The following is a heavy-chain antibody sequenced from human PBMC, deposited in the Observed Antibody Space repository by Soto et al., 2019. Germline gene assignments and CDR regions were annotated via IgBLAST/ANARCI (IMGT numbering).Heavy chain of an antibody. CDR3: ARGSRRTFDY. CDR2: ISSGGSFI. CDR1: GFTFSDFT. J-gene: IGHJ4*02. V-gene: IGHV3-21*01. Sequence: EVQLVESGGGLVKPGGSLRLSCAASGFTFSDFTMNWVRQAPGKGLQWVSSISSGGSFISYADSVRGRFTISRDNAKNSLYLQVDSLRADDTADVFCARGSRRTFDYWGQGTLVTVSS. D-gene: IGHD6-13*01.